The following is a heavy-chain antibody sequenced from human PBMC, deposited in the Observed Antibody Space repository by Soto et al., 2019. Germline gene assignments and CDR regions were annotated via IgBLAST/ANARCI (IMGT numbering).Heavy chain of an antibody. CDR3: ARDDDYGDQFDY. J-gene: IGHJ4*02. CDR2: IIPNFGTT. V-gene: IGHV1-69*05. Sequence: SVKVSCKASGGTFSSYAISWARQAPGQGLEWMGGIIPNFGTTNYAQKFQGRVTMTTDTSTSTAYMELRSLRSEDTAVSYCARDDDYGDQFDYWGQGTLVTVSS. CDR1: GGTFSSYA. D-gene: IGHD4-17*01.